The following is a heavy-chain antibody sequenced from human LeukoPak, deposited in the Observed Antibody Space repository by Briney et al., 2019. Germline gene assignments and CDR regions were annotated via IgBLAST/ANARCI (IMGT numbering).Heavy chain of an antibody. D-gene: IGHD6-13*01. J-gene: IGHJ3*02. CDR3: ARQIAAAATADAFDI. V-gene: IGHV4-39*01. CDR1: GGSISSSSYY. Sequence: PSETLCLTCTVSGGSISSSSYYWGWIRQPPGKGLEWIGSIYYSGSTYYDPSLKSRVTISVDTSKNQFSLKLSSVTAADTAVYYCARQIAAAATADAFDIWGQGTMVTDSS. CDR2: IYYSGST.